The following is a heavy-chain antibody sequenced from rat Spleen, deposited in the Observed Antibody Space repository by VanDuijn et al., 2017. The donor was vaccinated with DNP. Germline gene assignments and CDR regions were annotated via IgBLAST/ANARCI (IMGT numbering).Heavy chain of an antibody. D-gene: IGHD1-4*01. CDR3: ASPGV. V-gene: IGHV6-6*01. J-gene: IGHJ4*01. CDR2: IKAKSNDYAT. CDR1: GITFNTAW. Sequence: EVQVLESGGGLVQPGNSLKLSCATSGITFNTAWMYWYRQFPEKRLEWVARIKAKSNDYATDYTESVRGRFTISRDDSKSSVYLQMNNLREEDTAIYYCASPGVWGQGTSVTVSS.